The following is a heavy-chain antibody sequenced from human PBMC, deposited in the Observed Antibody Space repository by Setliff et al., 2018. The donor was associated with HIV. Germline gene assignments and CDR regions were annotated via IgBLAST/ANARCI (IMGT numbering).Heavy chain of an antibody. V-gene: IGHV3-21*01. CDR2: ISYDSRFI. D-gene: IGHD1-7*01. CDR3: VKWNYPNS. J-gene: IGHJ4*02. Sequence: PSETLSLSCAASGFTFSNYNMNWVRQAPGKGLEWVSSISYDSRFIYHADFVKGRFTMSRDSAKNTLYLQMNSLRVEDTAVYYCVKWNYPNSWGQGTLVTVSS. CDR1: GFTFSNYN.